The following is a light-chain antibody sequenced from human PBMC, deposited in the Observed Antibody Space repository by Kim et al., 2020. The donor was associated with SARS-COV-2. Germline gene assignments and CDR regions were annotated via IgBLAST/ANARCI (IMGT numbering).Light chain of an antibody. J-gene: IGLJ2*01. Sequence: SYELTQPPSVSVSPGQTASITCSGDKLGDKYVCWYQQKPGQSPVLVIYQDSKRPSGIPERFSGSNSGNTATLTISGTQAMDEADDYCQAWDSSTAVFGGRTKLTVL. CDR2: QDS. CDR3: QAWDSSTAV. CDR1: KLGDKY. V-gene: IGLV3-1*01.